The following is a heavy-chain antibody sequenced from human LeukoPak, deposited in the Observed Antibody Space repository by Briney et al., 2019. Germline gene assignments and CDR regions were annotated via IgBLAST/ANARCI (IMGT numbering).Heavy chain of an antibody. CDR2: ISAYNGNT. V-gene: IGHV1-18*01. CDR1: GYTFTSYG. CDR3: ARVAPRRYYDSSGYYYNY. D-gene: IGHD3-22*01. Sequence: GASVKVSCKASGYTFTSYGISWVRQAPGQGLEWMGWISAYNGNTNYAQELQGRVTMTTDTSTSTAYMELRSLRSDDTAVYYCARVAPRRYYDSSGYYYNYWGQGTLVTVSS. J-gene: IGHJ4*02.